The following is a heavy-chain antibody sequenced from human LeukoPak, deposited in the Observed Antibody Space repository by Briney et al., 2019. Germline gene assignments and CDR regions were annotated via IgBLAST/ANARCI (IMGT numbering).Heavy chain of an antibody. Sequence: GGSLRLSCVASGFTFSSYWMHWVRQDPTKGLVWVSRINGDGRNINYADSVRGRFTISRDNAKNTLYLQMNTLRVEDTAVYYCTRDLMDYDVSTGLHHYYMDVWGQGTTVTVSS. CDR2: INGDGRNI. CDR3: TRDLMDYDVSTGLHHYYMDV. CDR1: GFTFSSYW. V-gene: IGHV3-74*01. D-gene: IGHD3-9*01. J-gene: IGHJ6*02.